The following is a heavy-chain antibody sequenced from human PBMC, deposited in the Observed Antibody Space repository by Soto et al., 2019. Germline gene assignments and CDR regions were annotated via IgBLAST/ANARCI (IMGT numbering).Heavy chain of an antibody. CDR2: IIPIFGTA. V-gene: IGHV1-69*13. D-gene: IGHD3-3*01. Sequence: SVKVSCKAAGSIFSSYSISWVRQAPGQGLEWMGGIIPIFGTANYAQKFQGRVTITADESTSTAYMELSSLRSEDTAVYYCARGYYDFWSGYYYYYYGMDVWGQGTTVTVSS. CDR1: GSIFSSYS. J-gene: IGHJ6*02. CDR3: ARGYYDFWSGYYYYYYGMDV.